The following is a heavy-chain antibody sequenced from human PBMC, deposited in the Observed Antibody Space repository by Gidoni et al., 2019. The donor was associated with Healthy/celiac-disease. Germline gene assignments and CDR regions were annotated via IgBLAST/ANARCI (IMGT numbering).Heavy chain of an antibody. CDR3: ARDVGYSYGPGLYYYGMDV. CDR1: GFPFSSYV. Sequence: EVQLVESGGGLVKPGGSLRLSCAASGFPFSSYVMNWVRQAPGKGLEWVSSISSSSSYIYYADSVKGRFTISRDNAKNSLYLQMNSLRAEDTAVYYCARDVGYSYGPGLYYYGMDVWGQGTTVTVSS. D-gene: IGHD5-18*01. CDR2: ISSSSSYI. J-gene: IGHJ6*02. V-gene: IGHV3-21*01.